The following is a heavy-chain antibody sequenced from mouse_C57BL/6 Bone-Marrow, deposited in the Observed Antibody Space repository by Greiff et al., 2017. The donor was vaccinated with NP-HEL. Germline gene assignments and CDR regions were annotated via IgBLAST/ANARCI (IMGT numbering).Heavy chain of an antibody. CDR3: ARLGALLWLRRDY. CDR2: INPSNGGT. V-gene: IGHV1-53*01. Sequence: QVQLQQPGTELVKPGASVKLSCKASGYTFTSYWMHWVKQRPGQGLEWIGNINPSNGGTNYNEKFKSKATLTVDKSSSTAYMQLSSLTSEDSAVYDCARLGALLWLRRDYWGQGTTLTVSS. J-gene: IGHJ2*01. CDR1: GYTFTSYW. D-gene: IGHD2-2*01.